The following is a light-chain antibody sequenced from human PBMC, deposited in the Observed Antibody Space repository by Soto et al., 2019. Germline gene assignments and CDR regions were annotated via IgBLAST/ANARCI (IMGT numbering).Light chain of an antibody. CDR2: SNY. V-gene: IGLV1-40*01. Sequence: QSALTQPPSVSGAPGQTVTISCSGSDSNIGAGYDLHWYQQVPGTAPKLLIHSNYLRASGVPDRFSASKSVTSASLAIIGLQADDEADYYCQSYDNRLGDWVFGGGTK. CDR1: DSNIGAGYD. J-gene: IGLJ3*02. CDR3: QSYDNRLGDWV.